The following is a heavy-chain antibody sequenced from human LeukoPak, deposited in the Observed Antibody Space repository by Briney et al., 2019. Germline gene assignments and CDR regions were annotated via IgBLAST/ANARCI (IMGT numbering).Heavy chain of an antibody. CDR2: IWYDGSNK. CDR3: ASLYSSSWYEDY. Sequence: PGGSLRLSCAASGFTFSSYGMHWVRQAPGKGLEWVAVIWYDGSNKYYADSVKGRFTISRDNSKNTLYLQMNSLRAEDTAVYYCASLYSSSWYEDYWGQGTLVTVSS. CDR1: GFTFSSYG. V-gene: IGHV3-33*01. D-gene: IGHD6-13*01. J-gene: IGHJ4*02.